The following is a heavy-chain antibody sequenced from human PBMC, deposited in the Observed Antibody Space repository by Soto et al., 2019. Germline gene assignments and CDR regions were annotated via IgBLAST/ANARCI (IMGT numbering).Heavy chain of an antibody. Sequence: GGSLRLSCAASGFTFSSYWMSWVRQAPGKGLEWVANIKQDGSEKYYVDSVKGRFTISRDNAKNSLYLQMNSLRAEDTAVYYCARDSFLEWLLAYFDYWGQGTLVTVSS. J-gene: IGHJ4*02. CDR1: GFTFSSYW. CDR2: IKQDGSEK. V-gene: IGHV3-7*01. D-gene: IGHD3-3*02. CDR3: ARDSFLEWLLAYFDY.